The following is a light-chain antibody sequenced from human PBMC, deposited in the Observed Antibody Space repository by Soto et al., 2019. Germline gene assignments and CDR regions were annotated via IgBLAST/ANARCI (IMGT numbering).Light chain of an antibody. CDR1: SSNIGSNY. CDR2: RNN. V-gene: IGLV1-47*01. Sequence: SALTHPPSTSGTPGQRVTISCSGSSSNIGSNYVYWYQQLPGTAPKLLIYRNNQRPSGVPDRFSGSKSGTSASLAISGLRSEDEADYYCAAWDDSLSGYVFGTGT. CDR3: AAWDDSLSGYV. J-gene: IGLJ1*01.